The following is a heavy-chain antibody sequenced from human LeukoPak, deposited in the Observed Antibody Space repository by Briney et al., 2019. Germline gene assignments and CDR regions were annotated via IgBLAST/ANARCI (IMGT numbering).Heavy chain of an antibody. CDR1: GFTFSSSS. J-gene: IGHJ4*02. CDR3: AKEIFSGLLYIDY. CDR2: ITDAVGST. V-gene: IGHV3-23*01. Sequence: GGSLRLSCAASGFTFSSSSISWVRQAPGKGLEWVSTITDAVGSTHYADSVKGRFTISSDNSKNTVYLQMNSLRPEDMAVYYCAKEIFSGLLYIDYWGQGTLVTVSS. D-gene: IGHD5-12*01.